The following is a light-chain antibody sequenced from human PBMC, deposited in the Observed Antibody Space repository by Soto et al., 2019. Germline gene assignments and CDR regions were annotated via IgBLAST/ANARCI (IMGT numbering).Light chain of an antibody. CDR2: GAS. CDR1: QSVSSN. V-gene: IGKV3-15*01. CDR3: QQDNNWPPSIT. J-gene: IGKJ5*01. Sequence: EIVMTQSPATLSVSPGERATLSCRASQSVSSNLAWYQQKPGQAPRLLIYGASTRATGIQARFSSSGSGTEFTLTISSQQSEDFAVYYCQQDNNWPPSITFGQGTRLEIK.